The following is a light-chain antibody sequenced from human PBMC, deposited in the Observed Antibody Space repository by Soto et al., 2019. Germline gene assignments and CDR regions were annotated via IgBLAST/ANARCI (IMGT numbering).Light chain of an antibody. CDR3: LQDYNYPLT. J-gene: IGKJ4*01. V-gene: IGKV1-5*03. CDR2: TAS. CDR1: QSVSSW. Sequence: DIQMTQSPSTLSASVGDRVTITCRASQSVSSWLAWYQQKPGKAPNLLIYTASSLESGVPSRFSGSGSGTEFTLTISSLQPDDFATYYCLQDYNYPLTFGGGTKVDIK.